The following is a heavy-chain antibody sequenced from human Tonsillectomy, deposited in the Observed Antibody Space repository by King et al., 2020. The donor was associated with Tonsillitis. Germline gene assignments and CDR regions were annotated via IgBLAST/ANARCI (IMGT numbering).Heavy chain of an antibody. V-gene: IGHV3-30*02. CDR1: GFTFSGYG. D-gene: IGHD2-2*01. CDR3: AREGAVGFCTSTSCNGGALDY. CDR2: IQYGGINK. J-gene: IGHJ4*02. Sequence: VQLVESGGGVVQPGGSLRLSCAASGFTFSGYGMHWVRQAPGKGLEWVAFIQYGGINKCYADSVKGRFTISRDNSKDTLYLQMNSLRAEDTAVYYCAREGAVGFCTSTSCNGGALDYWGQGTPVTVSS.